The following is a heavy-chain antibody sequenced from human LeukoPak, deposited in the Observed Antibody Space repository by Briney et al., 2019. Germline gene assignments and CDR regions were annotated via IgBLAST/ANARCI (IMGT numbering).Heavy chain of an antibody. D-gene: IGHD2-2*01. V-gene: IGHV1-18*01. J-gene: IGHJ4*02. CDR3: ARDYSGCSSTSCYSEGFDY. Sequence: ASVKVSCKASGYTFTSYGISWVRQAPGQGLEWMGWISAYNGNTNYAQKLQGRVTMTTDTSTSTAYMELRSLRSDDTAAYYCARDYSGCSSTSCYSEGFDYWGQGTLVTVSS. CDR2: ISAYNGNT. CDR1: GYTFTSYG.